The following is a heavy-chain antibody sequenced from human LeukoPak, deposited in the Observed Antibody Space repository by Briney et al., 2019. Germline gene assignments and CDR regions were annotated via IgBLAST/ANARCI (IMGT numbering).Heavy chain of an antibody. CDR1: GGSISSYY. CDR3: ARGGNYYDSSGYWL. Sequence: SETLSVTCTVSGGSISSYYWSWIRQPPGKGLEWIGYIYYSGSTNYNPSLKSRVTISVDTSKNQFSLKLSSVTAADTAVYYCARGGNYYDSSGYWLWGQGTLVTVSS. CDR2: IYYSGST. D-gene: IGHD3-22*01. V-gene: IGHV4-59*01. J-gene: IGHJ4*02.